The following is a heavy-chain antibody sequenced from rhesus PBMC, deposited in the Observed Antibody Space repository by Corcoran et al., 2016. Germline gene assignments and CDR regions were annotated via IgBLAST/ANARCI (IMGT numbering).Heavy chain of an antibody. V-gene: IGHV4-93*01. D-gene: IGHD6-19*01. CDR1: GGSISSSNW. CDR3: AREEGYSSSY. J-gene: IGHJ4*01. Sequence: QVQLQESGPAVVKPSETLSLTCAVSGGSISSSNWWSWIRQSPGKGLEWIGGIYGSGGSTEYNPSRKSRVTISKETSKNQFSLKLSSVTAADTAVYYCAREEGYSSSYLGQGVLVTVSS. CDR2: IYGSGGST.